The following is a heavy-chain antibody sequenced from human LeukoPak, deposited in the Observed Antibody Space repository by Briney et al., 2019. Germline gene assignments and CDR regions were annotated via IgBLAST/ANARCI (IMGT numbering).Heavy chain of an antibody. J-gene: IGHJ4*02. D-gene: IGHD3-10*01. V-gene: IGHV4-28*01. CDR1: GYSITSSSW. CDR2: IYHSGTT. Sequence: PSDTLSLTCAVSGYSITSSSWWGWIRQPPGKGLEWIGYIYHSGTTYYNPSLQSRVTMSVDTSKNQLSLKLSSVTAVDTALYYCARKENVYYYFDYWGQGTLVTVSS. CDR3: ARKENVYYYFDY.